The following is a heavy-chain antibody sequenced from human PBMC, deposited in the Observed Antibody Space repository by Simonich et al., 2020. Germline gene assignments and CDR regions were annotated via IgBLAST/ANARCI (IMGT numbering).Heavy chain of an antibody. Sequence: QVQLVQSGAEVKKPGASVKVSCKVSGYTLTELSMHWVRQAPGKGLDGMGGFEPEEGETISAQKFQGRVTMTEDTSTDTAYMELSSLRSEDTAVYYCATAPVYSSSSFDYWGQGTLVTVSS. J-gene: IGHJ4*02. D-gene: IGHD6-6*01. CDR1: GYTLTELS. CDR3: ATAPVYSSSSFDY. V-gene: IGHV1-24*01. CDR2: FEPEEGET.